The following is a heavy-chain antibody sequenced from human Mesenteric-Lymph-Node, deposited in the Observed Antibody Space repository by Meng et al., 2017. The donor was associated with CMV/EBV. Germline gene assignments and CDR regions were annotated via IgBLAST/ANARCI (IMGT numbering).Heavy chain of an antibody. CDR2: INDSKST. J-gene: IGHJ4*02. Sequence: VSGGAISSGASCWSWIRQHPGKGLEWIGYINDSKSTTSTPTLKRRVTISVDTSKNQFSLKLTSVTAADTAFYYCARDSVAGSGLDYWGQGTLVTVSS. CDR1: GGAISSGASC. D-gene: IGHD6-19*01. CDR3: ARDSVAGSGLDY. V-gene: IGHV4-31*02.